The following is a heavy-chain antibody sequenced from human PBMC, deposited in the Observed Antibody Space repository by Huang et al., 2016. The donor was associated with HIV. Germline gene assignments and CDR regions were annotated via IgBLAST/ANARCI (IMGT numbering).Heavy chain of an antibody. CDR3: ARRAASGWQQEYFHL. CDR1: GFSLSTSGVG. V-gene: IGHV2-5*01. D-gene: IGHD6-19*01. Sequence: QITLKESGPTLVKPTQTLTLTCTFSGFSLSTSGVGVGWILQPQGKALEWLALIHWNNDQHYNAYLKSRLTITKDTAKNQVVLTMANVDPLDTATYYCARRAASGWQQEYFHLWGQGTLVTVSS. CDR2: IHWNNDQ. J-gene: IGHJ1*01.